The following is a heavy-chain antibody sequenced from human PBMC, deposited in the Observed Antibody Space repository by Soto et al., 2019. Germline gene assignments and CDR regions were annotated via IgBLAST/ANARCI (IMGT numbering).Heavy chain of an antibody. Sequence: SQTLSLTCAISGDSVSSNSAAWNWIRQSPSRGLEWLGRTYYRSKWYNDYAVSVKSRITINPDTSKNQFSLQLNSVTPEDTAVYYCAGAVDTAMVTSPAWFDTWGQGTLVTVSS. J-gene: IGHJ5*02. D-gene: IGHD5-18*01. CDR2: TYYRSKWYN. V-gene: IGHV6-1*01. CDR1: GDSVSSNSAA. CDR3: AGAVDTAMVTSPAWFDT.